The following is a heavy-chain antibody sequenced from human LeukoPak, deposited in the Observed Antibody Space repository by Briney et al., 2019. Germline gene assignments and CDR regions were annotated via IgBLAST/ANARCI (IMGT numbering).Heavy chain of an antibody. CDR2: IRYDGSNK. CDR3: AKSSGGSGGDCSSTSCSSFDAFDI. Sequence: GGSLRLSCAASGFTFSSYGMHWVRQAPGKGLEWVAFIRYDGSNKYYADSVKGRFTISRDNSKNTLYLQMNSLRAEDTAVYYCAKSSGGSGGDCSSTSCSSFDAFDIWGQGTMVTVSS. V-gene: IGHV3-30*02. J-gene: IGHJ3*02. D-gene: IGHD2-2*01. CDR1: GFTFSSYG.